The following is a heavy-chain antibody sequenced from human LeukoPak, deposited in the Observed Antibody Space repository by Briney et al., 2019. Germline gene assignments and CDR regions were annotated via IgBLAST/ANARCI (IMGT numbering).Heavy chain of an antibody. CDR3: ARGRIDYYDSSVALDY. Sequence: GRSLRLSCAASGFTFSSYAMHWVRQAPGKGLEGVAVISYDGSNKYYADSVKGRFTISRDNSKNTLYLQMNSLRAEDTAVYYCARGRIDYYDSSVALDYWGQGTLVTVSS. J-gene: IGHJ4*02. CDR1: GFTFSSYA. V-gene: IGHV3-30-3*01. CDR2: ISYDGSNK. D-gene: IGHD3-22*01.